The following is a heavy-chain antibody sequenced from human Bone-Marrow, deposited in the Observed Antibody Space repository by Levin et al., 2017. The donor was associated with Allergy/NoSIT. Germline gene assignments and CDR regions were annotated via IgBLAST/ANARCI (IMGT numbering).Heavy chain of an antibody. D-gene: IGHD5-12*01. CDR3: AQDLVAYNSGIYPYGLAV. Sequence: GESLKISCAASSSPLCFYSLPFFLPSPSKGLQWLAVISYDGSNTFYADSVKGRFTISRDSSQNTPYLQMNRLRAEDTALYFCAQDLVAYNSGIYPYGLAVWGEGTTVTVSS. CDR2: ISYDGSNT. CDR1: SSPLCFYS. J-gene: IGHJ6*04. V-gene: IGHV3-30*18.